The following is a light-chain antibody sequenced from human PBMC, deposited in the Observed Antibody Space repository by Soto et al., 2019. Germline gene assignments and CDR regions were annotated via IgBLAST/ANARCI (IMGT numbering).Light chain of an antibody. CDR1: QSVSSY. CDR2: DAS. J-gene: IGKJ1*01. V-gene: IGKV3-20*01. CDR3: QQYGSSGT. Sequence: EIVLTQSPATLSLSPGERATLSCRASQSVSSYLAWYQQKPGQAPRLLIYDASNRATGIPVRFSGSGSGTDFTLTISRLEPEDFAVYYCQQYGSSGTFGQGTKVDIK.